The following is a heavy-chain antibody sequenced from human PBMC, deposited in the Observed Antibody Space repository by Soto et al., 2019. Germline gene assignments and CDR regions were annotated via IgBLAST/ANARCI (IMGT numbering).Heavy chain of an antibody. Sequence: GGSLRLSCVASGFTFSTFAMSWVRQAPGKGLEWVSGISGSGGTTYYADSVKGRFTISRDNSKNTLYLQMNSLRAEDTAVYYCAKDWSSSSSYYFDYWGQGTLDTVSS. J-gene: IGHJ4*02. V-gene: IGHV3-23*01. CDR2: ISGSGGTT. CDR1: GFTFSTFA. D-gene: IGHD6-13*01. CDR3: AKDWSSSSSYYFDY.